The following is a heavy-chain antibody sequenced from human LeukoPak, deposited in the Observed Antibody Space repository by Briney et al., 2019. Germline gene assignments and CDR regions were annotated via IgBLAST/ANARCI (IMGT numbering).Heavy chain of an antibody. J-gene: IGHJ6*03. CDR3: ARDLKKVGDYYYYYMDV. CDR1: VDSRFGCF. Sequence: SETLSLTCTVSVDSRFGCFWSWIRQPPGGGLEWIGYIYDTGRTNYSPSLKSRATISLDTSNKQFSLRLTSLTAADTAVYYCARDLKKVGDYYYYYMDVWGKGTTVTVSS. V-gene: IGHV4-59*12. CDR2: IYDTGRT. D-gene: IGHD3-16*01.